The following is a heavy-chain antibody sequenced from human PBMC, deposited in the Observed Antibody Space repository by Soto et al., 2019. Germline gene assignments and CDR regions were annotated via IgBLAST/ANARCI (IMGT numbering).Heavy chain of an antibody. V-gene: IGHV3-23*01. CDR2: ISGSGGST. Sequence: GGSLRLSCAASGLTPSNHSIRRVRQAPGKGLEWVSAISGSGGSTYYADSVKGRFTISRDNSKNTLYLQMNSLRAEDTAVYYCARGGVTGTTPIDPWGQGTLVTVSS. D-gene: IGHD1-20*01. J-gene: IGHJ5*02. CDR1: GLTPSNHS. CDR3: ARGGVTGTTPIDP.